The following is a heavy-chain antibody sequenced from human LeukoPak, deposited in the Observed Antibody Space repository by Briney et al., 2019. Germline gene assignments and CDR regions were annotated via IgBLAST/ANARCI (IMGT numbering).Heavy chain of an antibody. CDR1: GYTFSDYY. CDR2: TNPNSGYT. J-gene: IGHJ4*02. D-gene: IGHD3-10*01. CDR3: ARGDTMVRGLISDY. V-gene: IGHV1-2*02. Sequence: ASVKVSCKASGYTFSDYYSHWVRQAPGQGLEYMGWTNPNSGYTKYSQSFQGRVTMTRDTSISTAYMELSRLISDDTAVYYCARGDTMVRGLISDYWGQGTLVTVSS.